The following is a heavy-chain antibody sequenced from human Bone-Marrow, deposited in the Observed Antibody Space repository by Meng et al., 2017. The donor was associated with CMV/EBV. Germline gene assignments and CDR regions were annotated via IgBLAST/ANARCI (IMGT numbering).Heavy chain of an antibody. Sequence: GESLKISCAASGFTFSSYAMSWVRQAPGKGLEWVSAISGSGGSTYYADSVKCRFTISRDNAKNSLYLQMNSLRAEDTALYYCASDCSSTSCFSWGQGTRVTVSS. CDR3: ASDCSSTSCFS. D-gene: IGHD2-2*01. J-gene: IGHJ5*02. CDR1: GFTFSSYA. CDR2: ISGSGGST. V-gene: IGHV3-23*01.